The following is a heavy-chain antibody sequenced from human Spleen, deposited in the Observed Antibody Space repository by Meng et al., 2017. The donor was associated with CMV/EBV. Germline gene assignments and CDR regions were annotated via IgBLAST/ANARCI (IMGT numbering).Heavy chain of an antibody. CDR2: INPNSGGT. CDR3: ARELTSWEPDYFDY. J-gene: IGHJ4*02. Sequence: ASVKVSCKASGFTFTSSAVQWVRQAPGQGLEWMGWINPNSGGTNYAQKFQGRVTMTRDTSISTAYMELSRLRSDDTAVYYCARELTSWEPDYFDYWGQGTLVTVSS. V-gene: IGHV1-2*02. CDR1: GFTFTSSA. D-gene: IGHD1-26*01.